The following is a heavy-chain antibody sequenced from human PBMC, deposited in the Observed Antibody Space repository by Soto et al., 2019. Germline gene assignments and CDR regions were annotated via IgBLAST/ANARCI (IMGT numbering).Heavy chain of an antibody. CDR1: GFTFSSYV. J-gene: IGHJ4*02. CDR3: AKDLSIISSAGYIDY. CDR2: ITGSGGST. D-gene: IGHD6-6*01. Sequence: GGSLRLSCAASGFTFSSYVVRWVRQAPGKGLEWVASITGSGGSTYYADSVKGRFSISRDNSQNTLYLQMNSLRAEDTAVYYCAKDLSIISSAGYIDYWGQGTLVTVSS. V-gene: IGHV3-23*01.